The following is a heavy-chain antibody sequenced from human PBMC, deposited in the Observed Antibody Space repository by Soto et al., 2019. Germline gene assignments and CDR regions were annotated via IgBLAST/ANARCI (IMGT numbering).Heavy chain of an antibody. CDR1: GFTFSSYG. V-gene: IGHV3-30*18. J-gene: IGHJ6*02. D-gene: IGHD2-2*01. CDR2: ISYDGSNK. Sequence: PGGSLRLSCAASGFTFSSYGMHWVRQAPGKGLEWVAVISYDGSNKYYADSVKGRFTISRDNSKNTLYLQMNSLRAEDTAVYYCAKGEYCSSTSCYGMDVWGQGTTVTVSS. CDR3: AKGEYCSSTSCYGMDV.